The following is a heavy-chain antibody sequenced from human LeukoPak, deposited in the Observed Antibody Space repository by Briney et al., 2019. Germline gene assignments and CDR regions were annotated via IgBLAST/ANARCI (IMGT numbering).Heavy chain of an antibody. CDR2: ISYDGSNK. CDR3: AKAWALTYLGGVDS. V-gene: IGHV3-30-3*01. D-gene: IGHD2-21*02. J-gene: IGHJ4*02. CDR1: GFTFSSYA. Sequence: GGSLRLSCAASGFTFSSYAMHWVRQAPGKGLEWVAVISYDGSNKYYADSVKGRFTISRDNSKNTLYLQMNSLRAEDTAVYYCAKAWALTYLGGVDSWGQGTLVTVSS.